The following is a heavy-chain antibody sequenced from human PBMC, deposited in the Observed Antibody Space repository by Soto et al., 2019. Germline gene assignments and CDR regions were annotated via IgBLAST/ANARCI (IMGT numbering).Heavy chain of an antibody. Sequence: ESGGGLVKPGGSLRLSCTGSGFPFSAYNINWVRQAPGKGLEWVSSITVGSSHIYQPNSMKGRFTISRDDAKNSVYLQIDSLRDEDTALYYCSRSPEVGVRGAYWGHGTLVTVSS. CDR2: ITVGSSHI. V-gene: IGHV3-21*01. J-gene: IGHJ4*01. D-gene: IGHD3-16*01. CDR3: SRSPEVGVRGAY. CDR1: GFPFSAYN.